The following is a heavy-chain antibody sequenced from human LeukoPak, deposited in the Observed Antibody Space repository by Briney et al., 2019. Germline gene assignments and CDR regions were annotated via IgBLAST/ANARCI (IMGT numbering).Heavy chain of an antibody. V-gene: IGHV4-31*03. CDR3: AKESGLSFDS. CDR2: TYYSGLT. D-gene: IGHD3-3*01. Sequence: SETLSLTCTVSGVSITTGGNYWTWLRQLPERGLEWLGYTYYSGLTSYNPSLQSRLSISRDTSKNQFSLTLTFVTAADTAVYYCAKESGLSFDSWGQGGLVTVSS. CDR1: GVSITTGGNY. J-gene: IGHJ4*02.